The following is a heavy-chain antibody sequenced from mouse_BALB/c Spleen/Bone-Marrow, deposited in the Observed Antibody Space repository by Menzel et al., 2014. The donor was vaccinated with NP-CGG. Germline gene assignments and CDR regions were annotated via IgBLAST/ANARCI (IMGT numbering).Heavy chain of an antibody. J-gene: IGHJ3*01. D-gene: IGHD1-2*01. V-gene: IGHV1S22*01. Sequence: LQQPGSELVRPGASVKLSCKASGYTFTTYWIHWVKQRHGQGLEWIGNIYPGSGNTNYGEKFKTKGTLTVDTSSSTAYMHLSSLTSEDSAVYSCTRWNGHYEGFAYWGQGTLVTVAA. CDR3: TRWNGHYEGFAY. CDR2: IYPGSGNT. CDR1: GYTFTTYW.